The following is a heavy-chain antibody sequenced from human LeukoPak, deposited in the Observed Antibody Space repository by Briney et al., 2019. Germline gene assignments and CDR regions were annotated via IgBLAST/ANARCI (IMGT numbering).Heavy chain of an antibody. CDR2: IYYSGST. V-gene: IGHV4-39*01. D-gene: IGHD3-3*01. J-gene: IGHJ4*02. CDR1: GFTFSSYA. Sequence: GSLRLSCAASGFTFSSYAMSWVRQPPGKGLEWIGSIYYSGSTYYNPSLKSRVTISVDTSKNQFSLKLSSVTAADTAVYYCARQGVLEWLLLYFGYWGQGTLVTVSS. CDR3: ARQGVLEWLLLYFGY.